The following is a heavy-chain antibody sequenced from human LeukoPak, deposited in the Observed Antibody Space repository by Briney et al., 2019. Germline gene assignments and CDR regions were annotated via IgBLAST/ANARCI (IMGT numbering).Heavy chain of an antibody. CDR1: GFTVSSNY. J-gene: IGHJ6*03. V-gene: IGHV3-11*01. D-gene: IGHD2-15*01. CDR3: ARVLRYCSGGNCYSGGLGYMDV. CDR2: ISRSGSTK. Sequence: GGSLRLSCAASGFTVSSNYMSWVRQAPGKGLEWVSSISRSGSTKYYADSVKGRFTISRNNAKNSLFLQMNSLRAEDTAVYYCARVLRYCSGGNCYSGGLGYMDVWGKGTTVTISS.